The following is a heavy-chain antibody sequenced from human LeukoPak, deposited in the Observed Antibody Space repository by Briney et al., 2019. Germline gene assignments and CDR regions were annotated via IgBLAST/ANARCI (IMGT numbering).Heavy chain of an antibody. J-gene: IGHJ4*02. CDR2: ISYDATNK. CDR1: GFTFINYG. Sequence: PGGSLRLSCAASGFTFINYGTHGLRQAPGKGLEWVAVISYDATNKYYADSVKGRFTISRDNSKNTLYLQMNSLKTDDTAVYYCANYGDYQYFDYWGQGNPVTVSS. V-gene: IGHV3-30*18. CDR3: ANYGDYQYFDY. D-gene: IGHD4-17*01.